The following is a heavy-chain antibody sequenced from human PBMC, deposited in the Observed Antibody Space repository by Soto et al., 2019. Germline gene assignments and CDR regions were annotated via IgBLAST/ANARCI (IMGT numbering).Heavy chain of an antibody. CDR2: INHSGST. CDR3: ARGGPFLR. Sequence: QVQLQQWGAGLLKPSETLSLTCAVYGGSFSGYYWSWIPQPPGKGLEWIGEINHSGSTNYNPSLKSRVTISVDTSKNQFSLKLSSVTAADTAVYYCARGGPFLRWGQGTLVTVSS. J-gene: IGHJ4*02. V-gene: IGHV4-34*01. D-gene: IGHD3-3*02. CDR1: GGSFSGYY.